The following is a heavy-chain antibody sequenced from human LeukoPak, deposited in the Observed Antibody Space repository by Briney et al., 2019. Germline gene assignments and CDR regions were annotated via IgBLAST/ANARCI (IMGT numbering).Heavy chain of an antibody. CDR3: AKQGGGSGSYFDY. CDR1: GFTLSSYA. V-gene: IGHV3-30*18. J-gene: IGHJ4*02. CDR2: ISYDGSNK. D-gene: IGHD2-15*01. Sequence: PGGSLRLSCAASGFTLSSYAMHWVRQAPGKGLEWVAVISYDGSNKYCADSVKGRFTISRDNSKNTLYLQMNSLRAEGTAVYYCAKQGGGSGSYFDYWGQGTLVTVSS.